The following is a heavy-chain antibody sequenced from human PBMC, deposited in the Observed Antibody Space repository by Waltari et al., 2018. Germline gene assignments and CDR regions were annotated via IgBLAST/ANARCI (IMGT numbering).Heavy chain of an antibody. J-gene: IGHJ4*02. CDR2: IKGDGSQK. Sequence: EVHLVESGGGLVQPGGSLGLSCAASALTFRTYWMTWVRQAPGKGLEWLANIKGDGSQKNYVDSVKGRFTISRDTANNSLYLQMNSLRAEDTAVYYCARDPHYSNFDYWGQGTLVTVSS. CDR1: ALTFRTYW. V-gene: IGHV3-7*01. D-gene: IGHD4-4*01. CDR3: ARDPHYSNFDY.